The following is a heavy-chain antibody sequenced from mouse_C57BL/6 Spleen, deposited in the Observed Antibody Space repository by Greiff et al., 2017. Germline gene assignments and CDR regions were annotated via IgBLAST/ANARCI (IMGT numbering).Heavy chain of an antibody. Sequence: QVQLKESGAELVRPGTSVKVSCKASGYAFTNSLIEWVKQRPGQGLEWIGVINPGSGGTNYTEKLKGKATLTADNSASTAYTQLSSLTSEDAAVYFCARADSKMDYWGQGTSVTVSS. CDR1: GYAFTNSL. J-gene: IGHJ4*01. V-gene: IGHV1-54*01. CDR2: INPGSGGT. CDR3: ARADSKMDY.